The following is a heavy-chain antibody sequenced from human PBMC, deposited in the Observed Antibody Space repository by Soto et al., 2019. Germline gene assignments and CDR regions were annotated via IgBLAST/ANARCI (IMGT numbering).Heavy chain of an antibody. D-gene: IGHD6-13*01. Sequence: GGSLRLSCAASGFTFDDYAMHWVRQAPGKGLEWASGISWNSGSIGYADSVKGRFTISRDNAKNSLYLQMNSLRAEDTAVYYCARFMGYIRSWYSNDAFDIWCQGIMVTVS. J-gene: IGHJ3*02. V-gene: IGHV3-9*01. CDR2: ISWNSGSI. CDR1: GFTFDDYA. CDR3: ARFMGYIRSWYSNDAFDI.